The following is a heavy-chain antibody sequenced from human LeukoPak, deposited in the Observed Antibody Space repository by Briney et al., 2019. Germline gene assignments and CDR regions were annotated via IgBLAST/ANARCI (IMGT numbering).Heavy chain of an antibody. V-gene: IGHV4-39*02. Sequence: PSETLSLTCSVSGGSITGSSFYWGWIRQPPGKGLEWIGNIYYSGSTYYSASLKSRVTISLDTSKNHFSLKVTSVTAADTAAYYCARGSYDVLTGYSTLGEYWGQGTLVTVSS. D-gene: IGHD3-9*01. CDR1: GGSITGSSFY. CDR2: IYYSGST. CDR3: ARGSYDVLTGYSTLGEY. J-gene: IGHJ4*02.